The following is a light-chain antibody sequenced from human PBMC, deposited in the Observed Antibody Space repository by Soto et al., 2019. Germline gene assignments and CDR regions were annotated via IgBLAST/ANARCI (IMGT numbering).Light chain of an antibody. Sequence: EIVMTHSPATLSVSPGERATLSCRASHSVSSNLAWYQQKPGQAPRLLIYGASTRATGIPARFSGSGSGTEFTLTISSLQSEAFAVYYCQQYHNWPPITFGQGTRLEIK. V-gene: IGKV3-15*01. CDR2: GAS. CDR3: QQYHNWPPIT. CDR1: HSVSSN. J-gene: IGKJ5*01.